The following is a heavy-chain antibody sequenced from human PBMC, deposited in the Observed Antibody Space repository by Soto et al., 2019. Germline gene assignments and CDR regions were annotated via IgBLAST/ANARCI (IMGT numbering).Heavy chain of an antibody. CDR1: GFTVSSNY. Sequence: PGGSLRLSCAASGFTVSSNYMSWVRQAPGKGLEWVSVIYSGGSTYYADSVKGRFTISRDNSKNTLYLQMNSLRAEDTAVYYCARDHCSGGSCSPCYYGMDVWGQGTTVTVSS. D-gene: IGHD2-15*01. J-gene: IGHJ6*02. CDR3: ARDHCSGGSCSPCYYGMDV. V-gene: IGHV3-53*01. CDR2: IYSGGST.